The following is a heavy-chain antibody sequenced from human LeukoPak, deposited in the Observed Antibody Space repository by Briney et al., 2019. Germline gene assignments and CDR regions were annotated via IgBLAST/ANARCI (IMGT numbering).Heavy chain of an antibody. Sequence: GASVKVSCKASGYTFTTSGISWVRQAPGQGLEWMGWISAYNGNTKYAQKFRGRVTMTTDRSTSTAYMELSSLRSEDTAVYYCAREGGYSGYDLRGYAFDIWGQGTMVTVSS. J-gene: IGHJ3*02. D-gene: IGHD5-12*01. CDR1: GYTFTTSG. V-gene: IGHV1-18*01. CDR2: ISAYNGNT. CDR3: AREGGYSGYDLRGYAFDI.